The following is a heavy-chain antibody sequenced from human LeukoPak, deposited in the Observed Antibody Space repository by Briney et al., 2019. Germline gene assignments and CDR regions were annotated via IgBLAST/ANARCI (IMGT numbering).Heavy chain of an antibody. V-gene: IGHV3-30*02. J-gene: IGHJ6*02. CDR2: IWYDGSNK. CDR3: AKDSSGRSYYYYGMDV. CDR1: GFTFSSYG. D-gene: IGHD1-26*01. Sequence: GGSLRLSCTASGFTFSSYGMHWVRQAPGKGLEWVAFIWYDGSNKYYADSVKGRFTISRDNSKNTLYLQMNSLRAEDTAVYYCAKDSSGRSYYYYGMDVWGQGTTVTVSS.